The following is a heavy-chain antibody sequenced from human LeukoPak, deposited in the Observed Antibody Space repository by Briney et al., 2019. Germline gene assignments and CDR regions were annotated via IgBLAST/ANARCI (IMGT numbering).Heavy chain of an antibody. D-gene: IGHD6-19*01. CDR2: INHGGGT. J-gene: IGHJ4*02. Sequence: SETLSLTCAVYGGSFSGYYWSWIRQPPGKGLEWIGEINHGGGTNHNPSLKSRVTISVDTSKKQFSLKLSSVTAADTAVYYCARGGWSLDYWGQGTLVTVSS. V-gene: IGHV4-34*01. CDR1: GGSFSGYY. CDR3: ARGGWSLDY.